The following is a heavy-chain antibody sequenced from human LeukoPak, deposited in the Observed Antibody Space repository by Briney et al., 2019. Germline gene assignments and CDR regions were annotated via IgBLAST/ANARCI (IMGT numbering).Heavy chain of an antibody. J-gene: IGHJ4*02. CDR2: INPNSGGT. Sequence: GASVKVSCKASGGTFTGYYMHWVRQAPGQGLEWMGWINPNSGGTNYAQKFQGRVTMTRDTSISTAYMELSRLRSDDTAVYYCARMTPTPLRYFDWFYPGKENYFDYWGQGTLVTVSS. CDR3: ARMTPTPLRYFDWFYPGKENYFDY. CDR1: GGTFTGYY. D-gene: IGHD3-9*01. V-gene: IGHV1-2*02.